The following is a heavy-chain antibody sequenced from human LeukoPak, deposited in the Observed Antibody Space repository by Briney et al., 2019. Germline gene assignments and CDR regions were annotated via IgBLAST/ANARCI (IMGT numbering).Heavy chain of an antibody. V-gene: IGHV4-30-4*01. Sequence: SQTLSLTRTFCGGFNRRGDYYWSWIRRPTGKGVEWVGYIFCCRNTYYNPPLKSRVTISVDTSKNQFSLKLSSVTAADTAVYYCAIIENFDWLFDYWGQGTPVTVSS. D-gene: IGHD3-9*01. CDR3: AIIENFDWLFDY. CDR1: GGFNRRGDYY. J-gene: IGHJ4*02. CDR2: IFCCRNT.